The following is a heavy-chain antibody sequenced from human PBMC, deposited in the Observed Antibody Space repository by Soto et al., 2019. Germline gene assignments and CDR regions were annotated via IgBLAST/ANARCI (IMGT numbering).Heavy chain of an antibody. CDR3: AKDKSATFGYFDY. CDR2: ISYDGSNK. V-gene: IGHV3-30*18. J-gene: IGHJ4*02. D-gene: IGHD3-10*02. CDR1: GFTFSSYG. Sequence: VGSLRLSCAASGFTFSSYGMHWVRQAPGKGLEWVAVISYDGSNKYYADSVKGRFTISRDNSKNTLYLQMNSLRVEDTAVYYCAKDKSATFGYFDYWGQGTLVTVSS.